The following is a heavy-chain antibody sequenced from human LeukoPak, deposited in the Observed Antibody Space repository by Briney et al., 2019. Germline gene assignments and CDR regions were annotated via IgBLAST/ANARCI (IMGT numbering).Heavy chain of an antibody. D-gene: IGHD6-13*01. Sequence: SETLSLTCTVSGGSISSSSYYWGWIRQPPGKGLEWIGSIYYSGSTYYNPSLKSRVTISVDTSKNQFSLKLSSVTAADTAVYYCASGGRQLVQGDYWGQGTLVTVSS. V-gene: IGHV4-39*01. CDR3: ASGGRQLVQGDY. J-gene: IGHJ4*02. CDR1: GGSISSSSYY. CDR2: IYYSGST.